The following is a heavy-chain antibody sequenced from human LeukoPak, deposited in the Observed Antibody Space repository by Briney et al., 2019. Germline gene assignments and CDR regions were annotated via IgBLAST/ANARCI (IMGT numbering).Heavy chain of an antibody. D-gene: IGHD5-18*01. CDR3: AKSEGHSYTYYFDY. CDR1: GFTFSSYA. Sequence: GGSLRLSCAASGFTFSSYAMHWVRQAPGKGLEWVAVISYDGSNKYYADSVKGRFTISRDNSKNTLYLQMNSLRAEDTAVYYCAKSEGHSYTYYFDYWGQGTLVTVSS. J-gene: IGHJ4*02. V-gene: IGHV3-30*04. CDR2: ISYDGSNK.